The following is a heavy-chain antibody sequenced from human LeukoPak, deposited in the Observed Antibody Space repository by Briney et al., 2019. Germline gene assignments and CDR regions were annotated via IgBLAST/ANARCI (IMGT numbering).Heavy chain of an antibody. CDR3: GKEGGA. CDR2: IGGRGGST. J-gene: IGHJ5*02. Sequence: GGSLRLSCAASGFRFSDFTMTWVRQAPGKGPEWVSAIGGRGGSTYYADSLGGRFTISRDNSKDMLYLQMDSLKVEDTATYYCGKEGGAWGQGTKVTVSS. CDR1: GFRFSDFT. D-gene: IGHD3-16*01. V-gene: IGHV3-23*01.